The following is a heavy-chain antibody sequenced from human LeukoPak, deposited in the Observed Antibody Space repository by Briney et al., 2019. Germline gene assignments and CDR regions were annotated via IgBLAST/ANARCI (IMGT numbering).Heavy chain of an antibody. Sequence: GASVKVPCKASGYTFTSYYMHWVRQAPGQGLEWMGWISAYNGNTNYAQKLQGRVTMTTDTSTSTAYMELRSLRSDDTAVYYCARGNIAARTPRSYYYYYMDVWGKGTTVTVSS. CDR1: GYTFTSYY. CDR3: ARGNIAARTPRSYYYYYMDV. V-gene: IGHV1-18*04. J-gene: IGHJ6*03. CDR2: ISAYNGNT. D-gene: IGHD6-6*01.